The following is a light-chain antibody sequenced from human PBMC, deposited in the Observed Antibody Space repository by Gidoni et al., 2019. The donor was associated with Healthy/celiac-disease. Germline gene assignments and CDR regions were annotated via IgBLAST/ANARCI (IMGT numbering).Light chain of an antibody. J-gene: IGKJ1*01. Sequence: DIQMTQSPSTLSASVGYRVTITCLASQSISSWLAWYQPKPGKAPKLLIYKASSLESGVPSRFSGSGSGTEFTLTISSLQPDDFATYYCQQYNSYPKTFGQGTKVEIK. CDR1: QSISSW. CDR3: QQYNSYPKT. V-gene: IGKV1-5*03. CDR2: KAS.